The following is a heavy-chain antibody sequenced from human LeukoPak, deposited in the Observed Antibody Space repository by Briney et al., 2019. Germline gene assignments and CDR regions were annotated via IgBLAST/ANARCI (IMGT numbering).Heavy chain of an antibody. CDR1: GGPISSGGYS. CDR2: IYHSGST. Sequence: SQTLSLTCAVSGGPISSGGYSWSWIRQPPGKGLEWIGYIYHSGSTYYNPSLKSRVTISVDRSKNQFSLKLSSVTAADTAVYYCARGYGAFDIWGQGTMVTVSS. D-gene: IGHD1-14*01. V-gene: IGHV4-30-2*01. J-gene: IGHJ3*02. CDR3: ARGYGAFDI.